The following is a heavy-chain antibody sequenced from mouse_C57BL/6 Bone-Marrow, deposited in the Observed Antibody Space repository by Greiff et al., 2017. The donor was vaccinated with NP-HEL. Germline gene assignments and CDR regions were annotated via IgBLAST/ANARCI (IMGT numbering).Heavy chain of an antibody. J-gene: IGHJ3*01. Sequence: VQLQESGAELVMPGASVKLSCKASGYTFTSYWMHWVKQRPGQGLEWIGEIDPSDSYTNYNQKFKGKSTLTVDKSSSTAYMQLSSLTSEDSAVYYCARRGYDFLAYWGHGTLVTVSA. V-gene: IGHV1-69*01. CDR2: IDPSDSYT. D-gene: IGHD2-4*01. CDR3: ARRGYDFLAY. CDR1: GYTFTSYW.